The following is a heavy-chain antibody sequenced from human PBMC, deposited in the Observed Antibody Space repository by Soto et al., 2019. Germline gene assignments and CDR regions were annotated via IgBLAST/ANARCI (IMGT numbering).Heavy chain of an antibody. V-gene: IGHV4-31*03. CDR2: INYSGST. J-gene: IGHJ4*02. D-gene: IGHD3-16*01. Sequence: QVQLQESGPGLVKPSQTLSLTCTVSGGSISSGFYSWSWIRQYPGKGLEWIGYINYSGSTFYNPSLKSRVTISADTSKHQFSLQLGSVTAADTAVYYCARDASRRYGGGDYWGQGTLVTVSS. CDR1: GGSISSGFYS. CDR3: ARDASRRYGGGDY.